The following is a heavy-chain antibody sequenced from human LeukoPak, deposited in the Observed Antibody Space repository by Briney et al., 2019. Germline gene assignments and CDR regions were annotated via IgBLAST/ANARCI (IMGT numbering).Heavy chain of an antibody. CDR2: ISSSSNAI. Sequence: GGSLRLSCAASGFTFSYYTMNWVRQAPGKGLEWVSYISSSSNAIYYADSVKGRFTISRDNAKNSLYLQMNSLRAEDTAVYYCARADRIANFDYWGQGTLVTVSS. J-gene: IGHJ4*02. V-gene: IGHV3-48*01. CDR3: ARADRIANFDY. CDR1: GFTFSYYT. D-gene: IGHD6-13*01.